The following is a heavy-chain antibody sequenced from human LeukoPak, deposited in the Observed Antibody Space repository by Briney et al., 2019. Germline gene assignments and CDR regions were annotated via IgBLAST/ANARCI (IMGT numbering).Heavy chain of an antibody. CDR1: GFTFSDYY. CDR2: ISSSSSYT. D-gene: IGHD6-19*01. V-gene: IGHV3-11*05. CDR3: ARDLSRGKSGWYDY. Sequence: GGSLRLSCAASGFTFSDYYMSWIRQAPGKGLEWPSYISSSSSYTNSADSVKGRFTISRGNAKNSLYLQMNSLRAEDTAMYYCARDLSRGKSGWYDYWGQGTLVTVSS. J-gene: IGHJ4*02.